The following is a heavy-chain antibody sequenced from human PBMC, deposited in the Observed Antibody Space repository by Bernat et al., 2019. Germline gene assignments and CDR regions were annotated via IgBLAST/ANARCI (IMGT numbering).Heavy chain of an antibody. CDR2: ISSSSSTI. CDR3: ARDAPTYYYYYGMDV. Sequence: EVQLVESGGGLVQPGGSLRLSCAASGFTFSSHGMNWVRQAPGKGLEWVSYISSSSSTIYYADSVKGRFTISRDNAKNSLYLQMNSLRDEDAAVYYCARDAPTYYYYYGMDVWGQGTTVTVSS. V-gene: IGHV3-48*02. J-gene: IGHJ6*02. CDR1: GFTFSSHG.